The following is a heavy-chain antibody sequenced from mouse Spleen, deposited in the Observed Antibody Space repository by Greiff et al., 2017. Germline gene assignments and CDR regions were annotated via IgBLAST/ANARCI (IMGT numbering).Heavy chain of an antibody. CDR1: GFNIKDDY. CDR3: TFNWDRAY. J-gene: IGHJ3*01. Sequence: EVQLQQSGAELVRPGASVELSCTASGFNIKDDYMHWVKQRPEQGLEWIGWIDPENGDTEYASKFQGKATITADTSSNTAYLQLSSLTSEDTAVYYCTFNWDRAYWGQGTLVTVSA. CDR2: IDPENGDT. V-gene: IGHV14-4*01. D-gene: IGHD4-1*02.